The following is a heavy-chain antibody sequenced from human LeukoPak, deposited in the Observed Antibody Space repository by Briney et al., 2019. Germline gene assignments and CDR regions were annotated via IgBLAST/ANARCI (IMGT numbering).Heavy chain of an antibody. D-gene: IGHD3-16*01. CDR2: MNPNSGNT. V-gene: IGHV1-8*03. J-gene: IGHJ4*02. CDR3: ARGRGSYFDY. Sequence: GASVKVSCKASGYTFTSYDINWVRQATGQGLEWMGWMNPNSGNTGYAQKFQGRVSITRNTSISTAYMELSSLRSADTAVYYCARGRGSYFDYWGQGTLVTVSS. CDR1: GYTFTSYD.